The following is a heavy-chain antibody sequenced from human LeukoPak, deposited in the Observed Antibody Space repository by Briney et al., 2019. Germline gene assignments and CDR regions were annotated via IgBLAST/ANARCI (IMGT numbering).Heavy chain of an antibody. D-gene: IGHD5-12*01. CDR2: INWNGGST. CDR1: GFTFDDYG. CDR3: ARDGGYYDAFDI. V-gene: IGHV3-20*04. Sequence: QSGGSLRLSCAASGFTFDDYGMGWVRHAPGKGLEWVSGINWNGGSTGYADSVKGRFTISRDNAKNSLYLQMNSLRAEDTAVYYCARDGGYYDAFDIWGQGTMVTVSS. J-gene: IGHJ3*02.